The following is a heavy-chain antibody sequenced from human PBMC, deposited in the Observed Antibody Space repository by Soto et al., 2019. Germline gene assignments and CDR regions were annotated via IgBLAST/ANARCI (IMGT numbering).Heavy chain of an antibody. D-gene: IGHD6-13*01. CDR2: ISNSGTT. CDR3: ARIAAAGTFLVLGMDV. CDR1: GGSISSHY. V-gene: IGHV4-59*11. J-gene: IGHJ6*02. Sequence: PSETLSLTCTVSGGSISSHYLNWIRQPPGKGLEWIGYISNSGTTKFNPSLQSRVTISVDTSKNQFSLKLSSVTAADTAVYYCARIAAAGTFLVLGMDVWGQGTTVTVSS.